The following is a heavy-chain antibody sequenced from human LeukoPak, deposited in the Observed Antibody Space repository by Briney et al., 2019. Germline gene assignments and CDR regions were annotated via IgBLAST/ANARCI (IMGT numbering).Heavy chain of an antibody. V-gene: IGHV4-59*01. CDR1: GGSISTYY. CDR2: IYYSGST. D-gene: IGHD2-15*01. Sequence: SETLSLTCIVSGGSISTYYWSWLRQPPGKGLEWIGYIYYSGSTNYNPSLKSRVTMSLDTSKNHFSLNLSSVTAADTAMYYCARVGRPYAFDIWGQGTMVTVSS. J-gene: IGHJ3*02. CDR3: ARVGRPYAFDI.